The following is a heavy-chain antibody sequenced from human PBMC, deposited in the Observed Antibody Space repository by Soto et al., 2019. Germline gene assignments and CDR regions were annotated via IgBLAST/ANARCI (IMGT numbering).Heavy chain of an antibody. V-gene: IGHV3-23*01. Sequence: GGSLRLSCAASGFTFSSYAMSWVRQAPGKGLEWVSAISGSGGSTYYADSVKGRFTISRDNSKNTLYLQMNSLRAEDTAVYYCAKGYRGYCSGGSCYAFDYWGQGTLVTVSS. CDR1: GFTFSSYA. J-gene: IGHJ4*02. D-gene: IGHD2-15*01. CDR2: ISGSGGST. CDR3: AKGYRGYCSGGSCYAFDY.